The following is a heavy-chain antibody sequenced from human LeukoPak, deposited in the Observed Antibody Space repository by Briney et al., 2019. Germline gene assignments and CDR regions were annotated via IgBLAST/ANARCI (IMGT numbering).Heavy chain of an antibody. V-gene: IGHV3-49*03. CDR2: IRSKASGGTA. CDR3: GREDTVITRTI. Sequence: GGSLRLSCTVSGFIVGDYWMSWFRQAPGKGLEWVGFIRSKASGGTADYAASVKGRFSIYRDDSKNMAYLQMNSLKTGDTGVYYCGREDTVITRTIWGQGTLVTVSS. CDR1: GFIVGDYW. D-gene: IGHD3-22*01. J-gene: IGHJ4*02.